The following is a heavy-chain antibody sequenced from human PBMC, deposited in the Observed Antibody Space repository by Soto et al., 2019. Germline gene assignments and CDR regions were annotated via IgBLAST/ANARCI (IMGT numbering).Heavy chain of an antibody. CDR3: TTSILTGYFRWSIFDY. CDR1: GLTFSNAW. CDR2: IKSKTDGGTT. D-gene: IGHD3-9*01. J-gene: IGHJ4*02. V-gene: IGHV3-15*07. Sequence: EVQLVESGGGLVEPGGSLRLSCAASGLTFSNAWMNWVRQAPGKGLEWVARIKSKTDGGTTDYAAPVKGRFTISREDSKNTLFLQMNSLKTEDTAVYYCTTSILTGYFRWSIFDYWGQGNLVTVSS.